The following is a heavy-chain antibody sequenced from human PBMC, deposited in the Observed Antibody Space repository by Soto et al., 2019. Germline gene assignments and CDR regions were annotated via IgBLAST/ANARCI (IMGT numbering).Heavy chain of an antibody. J-gene: IGHJ6*02. CDR2: MNPNSGNT. CDR1: GYTFTSYD. V-gene: IGHV1-8*01. CDR3: ARAQMGTYGEYYYYYGMDV. Sequence: QVQLVQSGAEVKKPGASVKVSCKASGYTFTSYDINWVRQATGQGLEWMGGMNPNSGNTGYAQKFQGRVTMTRNTSISTAYMELSSLRSEDTAVYYCARAQMGTYGEYYYYYGMDVWGQGTTVTVSS. D-gene: IGHD4-17*01.